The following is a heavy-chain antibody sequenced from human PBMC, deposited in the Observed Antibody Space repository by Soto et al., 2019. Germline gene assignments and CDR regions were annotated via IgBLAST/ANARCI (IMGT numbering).Heavy chain of an antibody. Sequence: AASVKVSCKASGYTFTGYYMHWVRQAPGQGLEWMGWINPNSGGTNYAQKFQGRVTMTRDTSISTAYMELSRLRSDDTAVYYCAREDYGGNKAFDYWGQGTLVTVSS. J-gene: IGHJ4*02. CDR2: INPNSGGT. CDR3: AREDYGGNKAFDY. D-gene: IGHD4-17*01. V-gene: IGHV1-2*02. CDR1: GYTFTGYY.